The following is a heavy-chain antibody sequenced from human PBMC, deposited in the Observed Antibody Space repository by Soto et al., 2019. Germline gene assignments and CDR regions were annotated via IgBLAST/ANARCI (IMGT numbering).Heavy chain of an antibody. D-gene: IGHD5-12*01. Sequence: GGSLRLSCAASGFTFSNSGMHWVRQAPDKGLEWVAIIWYDGSNKYYADSVKGRFTISRDNSNNTLYLRMNSLRAEDTAVYYCAKNRDGYNMIDYWGQGTLVTVSS. V-gene: IGHV3-33*06. CDR1: GFTFSNSG. CDR2: IWYDGSNK. CDR3: AKNRDGYNMIDY. J-gene: IGHJ4*02.